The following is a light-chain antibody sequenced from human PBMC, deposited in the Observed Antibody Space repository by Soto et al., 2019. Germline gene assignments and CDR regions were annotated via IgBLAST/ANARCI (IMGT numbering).Light chain of an antibody. CDR1: SSDVGYYNY. CDR3: SSYTSSSTYV. CDR2: DVN. Sequence: QSVLTQPASVSGSPGQSIAISCTGTSSDVGYYNYVSWYQQHPGKAPNVMIYDVNNRPSGVPERFSGSKSGDTASLTISGLQAEDEADYYCSSYTSSSTYVFGTGTKVTVL. V-gene: IGLV2-14*01. J-gene: IGLJ1*01.